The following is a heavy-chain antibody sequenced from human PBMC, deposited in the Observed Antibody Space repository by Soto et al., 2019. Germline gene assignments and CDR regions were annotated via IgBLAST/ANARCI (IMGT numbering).Heavy chain of an antibody. Sequence: GASVKVSCKASGYTFTSYGISWVRQAPGQGLEWMGWISAYNGNTNYAQKLQGRVTMTTDTSTSTAYMELRSLRSDDTAVYYCARDIVLMVHAIGEASANDYRGQGTLVTVSS. J-gene: IGHJ4*02. V-gene: IGHV1-18*01. CDR3: ARDIVLMVHAIGEASANDY. D-gene: IGHD2-8*01. CDR1: GYTFTSYG. CDR2: ISAYNGNT.